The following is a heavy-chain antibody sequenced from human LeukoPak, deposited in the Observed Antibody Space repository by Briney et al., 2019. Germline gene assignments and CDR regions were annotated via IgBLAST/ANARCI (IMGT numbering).Heavy chain of an antibody. Sequence: GGSLRLSCAASGFTFSSYGMHWVRQAPGKGLEWVAVISYDGSNKYYADSVKGRFTISRDNSKNTLYLQMNSLRAEDTAVYYCAKDGGQQLADAFDIWGQGTMVTVSS. CDR2: ISYDGSNK. V-gene: IGHV3-30*18. J-gene: IGHJ3*02. CDR3: AKDGGQQLADAFDI. D-gene: IGHD6-13*01. CDR1: GFTFSSYG.